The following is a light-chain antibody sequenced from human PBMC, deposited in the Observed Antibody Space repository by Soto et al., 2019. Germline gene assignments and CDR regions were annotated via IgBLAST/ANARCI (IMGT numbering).Light chain of an antibody. CDR1: QNVLYKSNNENY. CDR2: WAS. J-gene: IGKJ2*01. CDR3: QQYYNTPPYT. Sequence: DIVMTQSPDSLAVSLGERATINCKSSQNVLYKSNNENYLAWYQQKPGQPPKLLIYWASTRKPGVPDRFSGSGSRSDFTLTISSLQAEDVAVSYCQQYYNTPPYTFGQGTKLEI. V-gene: IGKV4-1*01.